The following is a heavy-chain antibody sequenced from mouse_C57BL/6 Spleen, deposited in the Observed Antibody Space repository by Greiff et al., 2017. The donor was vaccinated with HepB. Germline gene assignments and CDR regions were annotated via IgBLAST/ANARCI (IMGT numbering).Heavy chain of an antibody. CDR3: ARYDYEYYAMDY. V-gene: IGHV5-12*01. D-gene: IGHD2-4*01. CDR1: GFTFSDYY. CDR2: ISNGGGST. J-gene: IGHJ4*01. Sequence: EVMLVESGGGLVQPGGSLKLSCAASGFTFSDYYMYWVRQTPEKRLEWVAYISNGGGSTYYPDTVKGRFTISRDNAKNTLYLQMSRLKSEDTAMYYCARYDYEYYAMDYWGQGTSVTVSS.